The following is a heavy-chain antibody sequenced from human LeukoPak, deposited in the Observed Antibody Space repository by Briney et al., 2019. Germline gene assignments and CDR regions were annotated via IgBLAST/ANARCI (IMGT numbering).Heavy chain of an antibody. D-gene: IGHD3-10*01. V-gene: IGHV4-59*01. CDR1: GGSISSYY. J-gene: IGHJ4*02. CDR3: ARDQGPYIWFGELPSRSPPVY. Sequence: PSETLSLTCTVSGGSISSYYWSWIRQPPGKGLEWIGYIYYSGSTNYNPSLKSRVTIPVDTSKNQFSLKLSSVTAADTAVYYCARDQGPYIWFGELPSRSPPVYWGQGTLVTVSS. CDR2: IYYSGST.